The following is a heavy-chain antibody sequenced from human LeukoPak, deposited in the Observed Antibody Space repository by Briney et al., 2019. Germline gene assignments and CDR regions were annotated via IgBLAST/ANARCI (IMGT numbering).Heavy chain of an antibody. Sequence: GGSLRLSCAASGFTFSSYSMNWVRQAPGKGLEWVSYISSSSSTIYYADSVKGRFTISRDNAKNSLYLQMNSLRAEDTAVYYCVATPSTKYYYDSSGSKDDYFDYWGQGTLVTVSS. CDR1: GFTFSSYS. J-gene: IGHJ4*02. D-gene: IGHD3-22*01. CDR3: VATPSTKYYYDSSGSKDDYFDY. V-gene: IGHV3-48*01. CDR2: ISSSSSTI.